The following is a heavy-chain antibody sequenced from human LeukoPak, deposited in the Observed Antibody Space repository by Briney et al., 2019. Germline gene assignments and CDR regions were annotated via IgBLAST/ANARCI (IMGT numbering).Heavy chain of an antibody. Sequence: SETLSLTCAVYGGSYSGYYWSWIRQPPGKGLEWIGEINHSGSTNYNPSLKSRVTISVDTSKNQFSLKLSSVTAADTAVYYCARHIHPDFWSGYYDAFDIWGQGTMVTVSS. CDR1: GGSYSGYY. CDR3: ARHIHPDFWSGYYDAFDI. CDR2: INHSGST. J-gene: IGHJ3*02. V-gene: IGHV4-34*01. D-gene: IGHD3-3*01.